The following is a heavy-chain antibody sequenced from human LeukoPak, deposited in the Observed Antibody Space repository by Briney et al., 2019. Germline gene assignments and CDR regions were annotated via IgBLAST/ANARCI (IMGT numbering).Heavy chain of an antibody. D-gene: IGHD2-15*01. Sequence: GGSLRLSCAASGFTFSSYAMSWVRQAPGKGLEWVGRIKSKTDGGTTDYAAPVKGRFTISRDDSKNTLYLQMNSLKTEDTAVYYCTTGVVEYCSGGSCYPVRYYYGMDVWGKGTTVTVSS. V-gene: IGHV3-15*01. CDR1: GFTFSSYA. CDR3: TTGVVEYCSGGSCYPVRYYYGMDV. J-gene: IGHJ6*04. CDR2: IKSKTDGGTT.